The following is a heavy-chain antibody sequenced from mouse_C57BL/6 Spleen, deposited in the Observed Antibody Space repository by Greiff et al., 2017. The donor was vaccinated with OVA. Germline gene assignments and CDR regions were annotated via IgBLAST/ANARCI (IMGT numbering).Heavy chain of an antibody. Sequence: VQLKQSGPELVKPGDSVKISCKASGYSFTGYFMNWVMQSHGKSLEWIGRINPYNGDTFYNQKFKGKATLTVEKSSSTAHMELRSLTSEASAVYYCAYYGSRGGSYWGQGTLVTVSA. CDR2: INPYNGDT. J-gene: IGHJ3*01. D-gene: IGHD1-1*01. CDR3: AYYGSRGGSY. CDR1: GYSFTGYF. V-gene: IGHV1-20*01.